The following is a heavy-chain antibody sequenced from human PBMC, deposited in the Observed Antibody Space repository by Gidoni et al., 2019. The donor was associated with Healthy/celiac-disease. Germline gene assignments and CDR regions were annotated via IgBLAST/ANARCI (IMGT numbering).Heavy chain of an antibody. V-gene: IGHV3-43*01. CDR2: ISWDGGST. Sequence: EVQLVESGGVVVQPGGSLRLSCAASAFTFDDYTMHWVRQAPGKGLEWVSLISWDGGSTYYADSVKGRFTISRDNSKNSLYLQMNSLRTEDTALYYCAKDGGSGYYQFDYWGQGTLVTVSS. CDR3: AKDGGSGYYQFDY. D-gene: IGHD3-22*01. J-gene: IGHJ4*02. CDR1: AFTFDDYT.